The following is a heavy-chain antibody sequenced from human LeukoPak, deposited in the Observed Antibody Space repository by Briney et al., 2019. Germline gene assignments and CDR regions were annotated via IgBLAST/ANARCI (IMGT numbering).Heavy chain of an antibody. CDR3: ARSSTVTPPSYYYYYYMDV. D-gene: IGHD4-11*01. Sequence: GASVKVSCKASGGTFSSYAISWVRQAPGQGLEWMGGIIPIFGTANYAQKFQGRVAITTDESTSTAYMELSSLRSEDTAVYYCARSSTVTPPSYYYYYYMDVWGKGTTVTVPS. CDR1: GGTFSSYA. J-gene: IGHJ6*03. CDR2: IIPIFGTA. V-gene: IGHV1-69*05.